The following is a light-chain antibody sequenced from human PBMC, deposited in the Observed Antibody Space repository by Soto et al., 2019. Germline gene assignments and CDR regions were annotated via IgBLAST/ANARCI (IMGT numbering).Light chain of an antibody. CDR2: EVT. CDR1: SSDVGAYKY. J-gene: IGLJ3*02. Sequence: QSVLTQPPSASGSPGQSVTISCTGTSSDVGAYKYVSWYQQYPGKAPKLMIYEVTKRPSGVPERFSGSKSGNTASLTVSGLQAEDEAEYCCTWYVGDDIWVFGGGTKVTVL. V-gene: IGLV2-8*01. CDR3: TWYVGDDIWV.